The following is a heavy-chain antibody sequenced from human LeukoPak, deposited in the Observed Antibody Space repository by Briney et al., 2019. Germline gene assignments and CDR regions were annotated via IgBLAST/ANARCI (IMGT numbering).Heavy chain of an antibody. J-gene: IGHJ4*02. CDR1: GFTFSNYW. D-gene: IGHD1-1*01. V-gene: IGHV3-33*08. Sequence: GGSLRVSCAASGFTFSNYWMSWVRPAPGKGLEWVAVIWYDGGKRYYADSVKGRFTVSKDNSKNTLYLQMNSLRVEDTAVYYCTRIYGTTPDYWGQGTLVTVSS. CDR2: IWYDGGKR. CDR3: TRIYGTTPDY.